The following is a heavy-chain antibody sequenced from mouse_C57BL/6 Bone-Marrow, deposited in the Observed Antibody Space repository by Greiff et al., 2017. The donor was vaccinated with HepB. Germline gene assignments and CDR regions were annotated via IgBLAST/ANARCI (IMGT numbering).Heavy chain of an antibody. CDR1: GYAFTNYL. Sequence: VQLQQSGAELVRPGTSVKVSCKASGYAFTNYLIEWVKQRPGQGLEWIGVINPGSGGTNYNEKFKGKATLTADKSSSTAYMQLSSLTSEDSAVYFCARCRYGNYDWYFDVWGTGTTVTVSS. CDR3: ARCRYGNYDWYFDV. D-gene: IGHD2-1*01. J-gene: IGHJ1*03. V-gene: IGHV1-54*01. CDR2: INPGSGGT.